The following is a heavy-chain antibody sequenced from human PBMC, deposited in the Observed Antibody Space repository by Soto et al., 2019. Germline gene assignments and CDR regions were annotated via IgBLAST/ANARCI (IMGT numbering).Heavy chain of an antibody. Sequence: PSETLSLTCTVSGGSISSSSYYWGWIRQPPGKGLEWIGSIYYSGSTYYNPSLKSRVTISVDTSKNQFSLKLSSVTAADTAVYYCASIIMGPFDYWGQGTLVTVSS. CDR1: GGSISSSSYY. CDR3: ASIIMGPFDY. J-gene: IGHJ4*02. CDR2: IYYSGST. V-gene: IGHV4-39*01.